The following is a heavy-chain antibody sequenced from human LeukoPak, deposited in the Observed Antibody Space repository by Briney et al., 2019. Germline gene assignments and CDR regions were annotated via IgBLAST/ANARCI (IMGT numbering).Heavy chain of an antibody. Sequence: SETLSLTRAVSGYSISSDYYWGWIRQPSGKGLEWIGSIYQSVSTYYNPSLKSRVTISVDTSKNQFSLKLSSVTAADTAVYYCARNKSTVTTSRHDAFDIWGQGTMVTVSS. D-gene: IGHD4-17*01. CDR2: IYQSVST. J-gene: IGHJ3*02. CDR1: GYSISSDYY. V-gene: IGHV4-38-2*01. CDR3: ARNKSTVTTSRHDAFDI.